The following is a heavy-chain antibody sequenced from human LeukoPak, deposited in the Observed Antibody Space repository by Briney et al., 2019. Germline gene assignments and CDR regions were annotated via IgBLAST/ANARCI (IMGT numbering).Heavy chain of an antibody. CDR3: ARDSPRPKPATAPYY. D-gene: IGHD2-21*02. Sequence: GGSLRLSCVASGFTFNNYWMSWVRQAPGKGLEWVANIKQDGSEKYYVDPVKGRFTISRDNAKNSLYLQVNNLTAEDTAIYYCARDSPRPKPATAPYYWGQGTLVTVSS. CDR2: IKQDGSEK. CDR1: GFTFNNYW. J-gene: IGHJ4*02. V-gene: IGHV3-7*05.